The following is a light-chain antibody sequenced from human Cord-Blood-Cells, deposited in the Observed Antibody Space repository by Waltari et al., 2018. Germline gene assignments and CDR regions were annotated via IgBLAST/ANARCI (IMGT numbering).Light chain of an antibody. V-gene: IGLV1-44*01. CDR1: SSNIGGNT. CDR3: AAWDDSLNGWV. Sequence: QSVLTQPPSASGTPGQRVTISCSGSSSNIGGNTVNWYQQPPGTAPKLLIYSNNQRPSGVPDRFSGSKSGTSASLAISGLQSEDEADYYCAAWDDSLNGWVFGGGTKLTVL. J-gene: IGLJ3*02. CDR2: SNN.